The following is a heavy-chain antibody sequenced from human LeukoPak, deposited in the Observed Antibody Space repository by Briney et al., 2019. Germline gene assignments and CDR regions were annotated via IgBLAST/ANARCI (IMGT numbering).Heavy chain of an antibody. CDR2: IYSGGST. V-gene: IGHV3-53*04. Sequence: PGGSLRLSCAASGFTVSSNYMSWVRQAPGKGLEWESVIYSGGSTYYADSLKGRFTISRHNSKNRLYLQMNSLRAEDTAVYYCARDLGYCSSTSCYVEDTHYGMDVWGQGTTLTVSS. CDR1: GFTVSSNY. CDR3: ARDLGYCSSTSCYVEDTHYGMDV. D-gene: IGHD2-2*01. J-gene: IGHJ6*02.